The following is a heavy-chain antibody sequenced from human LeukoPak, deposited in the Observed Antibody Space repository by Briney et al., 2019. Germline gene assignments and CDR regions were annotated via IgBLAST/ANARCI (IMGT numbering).Heavy chain of an antibody. CDR1: GGSISNYY. Sequence: SETLSLTCTVSGGSISNYYWDWIRQPPGRGLEWIGQIHYTGSTKYNSSLKSRVTISVDTSKNQFSLKLSSVTAADTAVYYCARSTLVGATGVHYYYYMDVWGKGTTVTVSS. CDR2: IHYTGST. V-gene: IGHV4-59*01. CDR3: ARSTLVGATGVHYYYYMDV. D-gene: IGHD1-26*01. J-gene: IGHJ6*03.